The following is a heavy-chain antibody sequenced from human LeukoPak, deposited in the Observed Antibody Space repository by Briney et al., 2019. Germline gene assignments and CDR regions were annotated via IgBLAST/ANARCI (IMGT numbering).Heavy chain of an antibody. CDR2: INPNSGGT. J-gene: IGHJ3*02. CDR3: ARDPAYDYVWGSYRYDAFDI. V-gene: IGHV1-2*02. CDR1: GYTFTGYY. Sequence: ASVKVSCKASGYTFTGYYMHWVRQAPGQGLEWMGWINPNSGGTNYAQKFQGRVTMTRDTSISTAYMELSRLRSDDTAVYYCARDPAYDYVWGSYRYDAFDIWGQGTMVTVSS. D-gene: IGHD3-16*02.